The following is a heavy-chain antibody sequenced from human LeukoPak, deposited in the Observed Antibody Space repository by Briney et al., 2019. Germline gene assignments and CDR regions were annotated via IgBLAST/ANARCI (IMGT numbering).Heavy chain of an antibody. D-gene: IGHD3-9*01. CDR3: ARVYMGVLRYFDWGYYFDY. V-gene: IGHV3-23*01. Sequence: GGSLRLSCAASGFTFSSYAMSWVRQAPGKGLEWVSAISGSGGSTYYADSVKGRFTISRDNSKNTLYLQMHSLRAEDTAVYYCARVYMGVLRYFDWGYYFDYWGQGTLVTVSS. CDR1: GFTFSSYA. J-gene: IGHJ4*02. CDR2: ISGSGGST.